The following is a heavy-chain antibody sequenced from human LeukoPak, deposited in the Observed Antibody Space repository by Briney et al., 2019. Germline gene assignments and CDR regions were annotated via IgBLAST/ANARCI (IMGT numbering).Heavy chain of an antibody. J-gene: IGHJ4*02. V-gene: IGHV1-69*04. CDR1: GGTFSSYA. CDR3: ARGDRYYYDSSGYHLDY. CDR2: IIPILGIA. D-gene: IGHD3-22*01. Sequence: GASVKVSCKASGGTFSSYAISWVRQAPGQGLEWMGRIIPILGIANYAQKFQGRVTITADKSTSTAYMELSSLRSEDTAVYYCARGDRYYYDSSGYHLDYWGQGTLVTVSS.